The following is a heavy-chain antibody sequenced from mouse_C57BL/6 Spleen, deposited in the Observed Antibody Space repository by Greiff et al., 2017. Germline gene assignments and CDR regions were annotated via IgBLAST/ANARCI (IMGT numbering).Heavy chain of an antibody. CDR3: AREADGYSVGAMDY. D-gene: IGHD2-3*01. CDR2: ISDGGSYT. J-gene: IGHJ4*01. CDR1: GFTFSSYA. V-gene: IGHV5-4*01. Sequence: EVKLMESGGGLVKPGGSLKLSCAASGFTFSSYAMSWVRQTPEKRLEWVATISDGGSYTYYPDNVKGRFTISRDNAKNNLYLQMSHLKSEDTAMYYCAREADGYSVGAMDYWGQGTSVTVSS.